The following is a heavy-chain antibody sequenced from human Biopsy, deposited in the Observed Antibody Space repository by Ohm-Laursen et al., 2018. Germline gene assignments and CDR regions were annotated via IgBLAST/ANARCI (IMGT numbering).Heavy chain of an antibody. D-gene: IGHD1-1*01. CDR1: GYTLTALS. CDR3: AADINVWNVNY. V-gene: IGHV1-24*01. CDR2: FATENGKT. Sequence: ASETASCKVSGYTLTALSTHWVRQAPGGGLEWMGGFATENGKTIYAQKFQGRITMTEDTSTDTAYMELSSLRSEDTAVYYCAADINVWNVNYWGQGTQVTVSS. J-gene: IGHJ4*02.